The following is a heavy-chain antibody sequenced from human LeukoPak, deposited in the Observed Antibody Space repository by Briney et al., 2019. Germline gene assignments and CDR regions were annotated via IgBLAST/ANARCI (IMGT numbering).Heavy chain of an antibody. CDR1: GYTFTSYY. V-gene: IGHV1-46*01. CDR2: INPSGGST. Sequence: ASVKVSCKASGYTFTSYYMHWVRQAPGLGLEWMGIINPSGGSTSYAQKFQGSVTMTRDTSTSTVYMELSSLRSEDTAVYYCARGIPVWSGYYRNWFDPWGQGTLVTVSS. J-gene: IGHJ5*02. D-gene: IGHD3-3*01. CDR3: ARGIPVWSGYYRNWFDP.